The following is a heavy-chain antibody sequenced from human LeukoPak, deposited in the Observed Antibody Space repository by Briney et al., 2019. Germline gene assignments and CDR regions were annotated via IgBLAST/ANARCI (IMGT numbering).Heavy chain of an antibody. Sequence: SETLSLTCTVSGDSSDNNGFYWGWIRQPPGKGLEWNGNIYYSGSTYYHPSLKSRVTTSVDTSKNQFSLKLSSVTAADTAVYYCARGTMVSDPSFDFWGQGTLVSVFS. V-gene: IGHV4-39*07. CDR1: GDSSDNNGFY. CDR2: IYYSGST. CDR3: ARGTMVSDPSFDF. D-gene: IGHD2-8*01. J-gene: IGHJ4*02.